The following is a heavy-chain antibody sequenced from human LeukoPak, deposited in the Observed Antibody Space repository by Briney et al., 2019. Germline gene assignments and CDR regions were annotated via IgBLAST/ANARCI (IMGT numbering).Heavy chain of an antibody. D-gene: IGHD3-10*01. Sequence: PSETLSLTCTVSGYSISSGYYWGWIRQPPGKGLEWIGSIYHSGSTYYNPSLKSRVTISVDTFKNQFSLKLSSVTAADTAVYYCARVPMVSPFYYYYMDVWGKGTTVTVSS. V-gene: IGHV4-38-2*02. J-gene: IGHJ6*03. CDR1: GYSISSGYY. CDR2: IYHSGST. CDR3: ARVPMVSPFYYYYMDV.